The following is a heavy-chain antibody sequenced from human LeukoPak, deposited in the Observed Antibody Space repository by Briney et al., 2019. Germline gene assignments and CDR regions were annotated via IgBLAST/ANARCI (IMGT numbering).Heavy chain of an antibody. Sequence: GESLKISCKGSGYIFTNYWIGWVRQMPRKGLEWMGIIYPRDSDTRYSPSFQGQVTISADKSISTAYLQWSSLKASDTAMYYCAKVDSRAIDYWGQGTLVTVSS. CDR1: GYIFTNYW. D-gene: IGHD3-22*01. CDR2: IYPRDSDT. V-gene: IGHV5-51*01. CDR3: AKVDSRAIDY. J-gene: IGHJ4*02.